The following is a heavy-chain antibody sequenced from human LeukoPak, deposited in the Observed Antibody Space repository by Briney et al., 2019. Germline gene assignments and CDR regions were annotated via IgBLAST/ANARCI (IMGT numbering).Heavy chain of an antibody. V-gene: IGHV3-74*01. CDR1: GFTFSSSW. CDR3: ARADSSWANDY. CDR2: ISSAGSST. J-gene: IGHJ4*02. Sequence: GGSLRLSCVASGFTFSSSWMYWVRQAPGKGLVWASRISSAGSSTTYADSVKGRFTITGDNAKNTLYLQMNSLRVEDTAVYYCARADSSWANDYWGQGTLVTVSS. D-gene: IGHD6-13*01.